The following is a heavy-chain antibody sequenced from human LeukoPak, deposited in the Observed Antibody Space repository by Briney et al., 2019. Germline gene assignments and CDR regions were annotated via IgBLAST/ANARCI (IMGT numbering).Heavy chain of an antibody. CDR3: ARESVAGIDY. J-gene: IGHJ4*02. CDR2: IYHSGST. V-gene: IGHV4-31*03. D-gene: IGHD6-19*01. Sequence: SQTLSLTCTVSGGSISSGGYYWSWIRQHPGKGPEWIGEIYHSGSTNYNPSLKSRVTISVDKSKNQFSLKLSSVTAADTAVYYCARESVAGIDYWGQGTLVTVSS. CDR1: GGSISSGGYY.